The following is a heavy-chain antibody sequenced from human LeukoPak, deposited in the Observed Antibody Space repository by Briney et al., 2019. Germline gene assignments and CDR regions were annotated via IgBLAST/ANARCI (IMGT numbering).Heavy chain of an antibody. J-gene: IGHJ4*02. V-gene: IGHV4-39*07. CDR3: ARELKITFGGVIVSIFDY. Sequence: SETLSLTCTVSGGSISSSSYYWGWIRQPPGKGLEWIGSIYYSGSTYNNPSLKSRVTISVDTSKNQFSLKLSSVTAADTAVYYCARELKITFGGVIVSIFDYWGQGTLVTVSS. CDR2: IYYSGST. D-gene: IGHD3-16*02. CDR1: GGSISSSSYY.